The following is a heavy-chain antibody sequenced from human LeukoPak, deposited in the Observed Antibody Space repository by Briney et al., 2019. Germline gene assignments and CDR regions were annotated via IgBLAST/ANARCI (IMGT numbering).Heavy chain of an antibody. D-gene: IGHD3-22*01. CDR1: GFTFSSYG. V-gene: IGHV3-30*18. Sequence: GGSLRLSCAASGFTFSSYGMHWVRQAPGKGLEWVAVISYDGSNKYYADSVKGRFTISRDNSKNTLYLQMNSLRAEDTAVYYCANSWGYYDSSGYLNDAFDIWGQGTMVTVSS. CDR3: ANSWGYYDSSGYLNDAFDI. CDR2: ISYDGSNK. J-gene: IGHJ3*02.